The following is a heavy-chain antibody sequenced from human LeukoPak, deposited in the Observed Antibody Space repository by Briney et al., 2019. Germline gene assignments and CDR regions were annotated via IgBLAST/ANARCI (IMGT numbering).Heavy chain of an antibody. CDR2: ISASDSGT. CDR1: GFTFSKYA. V-gene: IGHV3-23*01. CDR3: AKDSDPGYYYGMDV. J-gene: IGHJ6*02. Sequence: GGSLRLSCAASGFTFSKYAMNWVRQAPGKGLEWVSAISASDSGTFYADSVKGRFTISRDNSKDTLYLHMNNLRVEDTALYYCAKDSDPGYYYGMDVWGQGTTVT.